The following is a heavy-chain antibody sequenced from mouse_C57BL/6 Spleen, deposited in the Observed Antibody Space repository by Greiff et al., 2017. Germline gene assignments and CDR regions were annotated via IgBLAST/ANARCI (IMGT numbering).Heavy chain of an antibody. D-gene: IGHD2-4*01. CDR1: GYSFTGYY. Sequence: EVQGVESGPELVKPGASVKISCKASGYSFTGYYMNWVKQSPEKSLEWIGEINPSTGGTTYNQKFKAKATLTVDKSSSTAYMQLKSLTSEDSAVYYCARLYYDYGFAYWGQGTLVTVSA. CDR3: ARLYYDYGFAY. J-gene: IGHJ3*01. CDR2: INPSTGGT. V-gene: IGHV1-42*01.